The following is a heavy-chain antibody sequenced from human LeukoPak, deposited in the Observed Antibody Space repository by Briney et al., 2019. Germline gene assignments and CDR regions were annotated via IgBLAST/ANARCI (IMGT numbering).Heavy chain of an antibody. CDR3: AKGAYGDLRWYFDL. D-gene: IGHD4-17*01. CDR2: ISGSGGST. V-gene: IGHV3-23*01. J-gene: IGHJ2*01. CDR1: GFTFSSYA. Sequence: GGSLRLSCAASGFTFSSYAMSWVRQAPGKGLEWVSAISGSGGSTYYADSVKGRFTISRDNAKNSLYLQMNSLRAEDTALYYCAKGAYGDLRWYFDLWGRGTLVTVSS.